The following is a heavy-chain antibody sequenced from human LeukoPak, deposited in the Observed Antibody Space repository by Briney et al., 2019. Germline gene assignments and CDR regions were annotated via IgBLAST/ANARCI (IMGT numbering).Heavy chain of an antibody. D-gene: IGHD3-16*02. CDR2: IYYSGST. CDR1: GGSISSSSYY. J-gene: IGHJ5*02. V-gene: IGHV4-39*07. CDR3: ARDPSLVRDYVWGSYRSDWFDP. Sequence: SETLSLTCTVSGGSISSSSYYRGCIRQPPGKGLECIGSIYYSGSTYYNPSLKSRVTISVDTSKNQFSLKLSSVTAADTAVYYCARDPSLVRDYVWGSYRSDWFDPWGQGTLVTVSS.